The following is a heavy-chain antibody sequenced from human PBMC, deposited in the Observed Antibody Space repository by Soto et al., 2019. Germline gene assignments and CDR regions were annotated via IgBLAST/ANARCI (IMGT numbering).Heavy chain of an antibody. CDR1: GFTFSSHA. V-gene: IGHV3-23*01. Sequence: EVQLLDAGGGLAHPGGSLRLSCGVSGFTFSSHAMSWVRQAPGKGLECVSGISGSGGTTFYADSVKGRFTISRDNAKNSLYLQMNSLRAEDTALYYCTKGGYDLIYYFGMDVWGQGTTVTVSS. CDR3: TKGGYDLIYYFGMDV. CDR2: ISGSGGTT. J-gene: IGHJ6*02. D-gene: IGHD5-12*01.